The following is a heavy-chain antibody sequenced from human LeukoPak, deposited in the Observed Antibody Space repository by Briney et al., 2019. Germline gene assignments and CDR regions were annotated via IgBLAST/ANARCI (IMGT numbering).Heavy chain of an antibody. Sequence: GGSLRLSCAASGFTFSSYWMCWVRQAPGKGLEWVAIIKQDGSDKYYVDSVEGRFIISRDNAKNSLYLQMNSLRAEDTAVCYCLTSTRSHRFDYWGQGTLVTVSS. CDR2: IKQDGSDK. CDR3: LTSTRSHRFDY. D-gene: IGHD2-15*01. V-gene: IGHV3-7*01. CDR1: GFTFSSYW. J-gene: IGHJ4*02.